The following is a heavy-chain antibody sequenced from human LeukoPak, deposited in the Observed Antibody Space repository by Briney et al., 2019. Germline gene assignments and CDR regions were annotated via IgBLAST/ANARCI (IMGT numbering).Heavy chain of an antibody. CDR3: ARDVSFEQLGNWFDP. CDR2: IYTSGST. J-gene: IGHJ5*02. D-gene: IGHD6-13*01. V-gene: IGHV4-4*07. Sequence: SETPSLTCTVSGGSISSYYWSWIRQPAGKGLEWIGRIYTSGSTNYNPSLKSRVTMSVDTSKNQFSLKLSSVTAADTAVYYCARDVSFEQLGNWFDPWGQGTLVTVSS. CDR1: GGSISSYY.